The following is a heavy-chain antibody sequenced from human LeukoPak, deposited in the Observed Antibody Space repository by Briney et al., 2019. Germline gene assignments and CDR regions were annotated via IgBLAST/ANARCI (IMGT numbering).Heavy chain of an antibody. CDR1: GYTFTGYY. D-gene: IGHD5-18*01. V-gene: IGHV1-2*06. J-gene: IGHJ4*02. CDR2: INPNSGGT. CDR3: ARDRGYSYGYDPDY. Sequence: EASVKVSCKASGYTFTGYYMHWVRQAPGQGLEWMGRINPNSGGTNYAQKFQGRVTMTRDTSISTAYMELSRLRSDDTAVYHCARDRGYSYGYDPDYWGQGTLVTVSS.